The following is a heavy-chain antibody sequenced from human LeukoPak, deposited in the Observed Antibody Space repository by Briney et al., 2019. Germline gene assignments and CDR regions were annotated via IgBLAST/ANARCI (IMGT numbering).Heavy chain of an antibody. CDR2: ISSSGSTI. Sequence: GGSLRLSCAASGFTFSSYEMNWVRQAPGKGLEWVSYISSSGSTIYYADSVKGRFTISRDNAKNSLYLQMNSLRAEDTAVYYCARVRRYSSSSGYYYYYGMDVWGQGTTVTVSS. J-gene: IGHJ6*02. V-gene: IGHV3-48*03. D-gene: IGHD6-13*01. CDR1: GFTFSSYE. CDR3: ARVRRYSSSSGYYYYYGMDV.